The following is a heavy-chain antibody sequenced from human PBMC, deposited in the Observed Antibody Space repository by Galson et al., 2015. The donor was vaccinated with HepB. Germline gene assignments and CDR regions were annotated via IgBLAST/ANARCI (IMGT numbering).Heavy chain of an antibody. Sequence: QSGAEVKKPGESLKISCKASGYRFSNYWIGWVRQMPGKGLEWIGIIYPSDYDLRYSPSLQGQVIISVDKSVTTTYLQWDSLKASDSAMYYCSRRSFSYVDYWGQGTLVTVSS. CDR2: IYPSDYDL. V-gene: IGHV5-51*01. CDR3: SRRSFSYVDY. D-gene: IGHD3-16*01. CDR1: GYRFSNYW. J-gene: IGHJ4*01.